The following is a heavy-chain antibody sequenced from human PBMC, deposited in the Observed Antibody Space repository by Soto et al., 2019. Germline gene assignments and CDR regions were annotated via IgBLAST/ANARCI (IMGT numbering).Heavy chain of an antibody. CDR3: ARLGTAVAGSDY. J-gene: IGHJ4*02. D-gene: IGHD6-19*01. CDR1: GGSISSGGYY. V-gene: IGHV4-31*03. CDR2: IYYSGST. Sequence: SETLSLTCTVSGGSISSGGYYWSWIRQHPGKGLEWIGYIYYSGSTYYNPSLKSRVTISVDTSKNQFSLKLSSVTAADTAVYYCARLGTAVAGSDYWGQGTLVTVSS.